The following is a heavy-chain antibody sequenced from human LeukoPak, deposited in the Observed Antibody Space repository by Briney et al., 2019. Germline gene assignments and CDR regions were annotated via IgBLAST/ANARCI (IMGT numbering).Heavy chain of an antibody. J-gene: IGHJ3*02. CDR2: IYYSGST. CDR3: AGQGRDGYTGHAFDI. D-gene: IGHD5-24*01. CDR1: GGSISSYY. Sequence: SETLSLTCTVSGGSISSYYWSWIRQPPGKGLEWIGYIYYSGSTNYNPSLKSRVTISVDTSKNQFSLKLSSVTAADTAVYYCAGQGRDGYTGHAFDIWGQGTMVTVSS. V-gene: IGHV4-59*08.